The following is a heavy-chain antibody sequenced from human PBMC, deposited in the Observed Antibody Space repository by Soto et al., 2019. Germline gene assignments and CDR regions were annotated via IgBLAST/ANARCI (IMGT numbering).Heavy chain of an antibody. CDR3: ASSYGDYSVGY. V-gene: IGHV1-69*02. D-gene: IGHD4-17*01. J-gene: IGHJ4*02. CDR1: GGTFSSYT. CDR2: IIPILGIA. Sequence: QVQLVQSGAEVKKPGSSVKVSCKASGGTFSSYTISWVRQAPGQGLEWMGRIIPILGIANYAQKFQGRVTITADKSTSTAYMELSSLRSEDTGVYYCASSYGDYSVGYWGQGTLVTVSS.